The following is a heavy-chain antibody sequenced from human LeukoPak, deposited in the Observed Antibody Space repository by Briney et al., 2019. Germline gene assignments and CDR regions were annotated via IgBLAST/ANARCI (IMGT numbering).Heavy chain of an antibody. CDR1: GFTFSSYA. V-gene: IGHV3-64*04. CDR2: ISSNGGST. D-gene: IGHD6-13*01. Sequence: GGSLRLSCSASGFTFSSYAMHWVRQAPGKGLEYVSAISSNGGSTYYADSVKGRFTISRDNSKNTLYLQMNSLRAEDTAVYYCARDRGAAAGIFDYWGQGTLVTVSS. CDR3: ARDRGAAAGIFDY. J-gene: IGHJ4*02.